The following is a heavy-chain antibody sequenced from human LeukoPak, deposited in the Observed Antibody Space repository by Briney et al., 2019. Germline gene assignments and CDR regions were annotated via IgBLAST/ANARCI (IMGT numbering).Heavy chain of an antibody. CDR3: AXXXXXWXXSSFDY. CDR1: GGSXSSSSYY. CDR2: IYYSGST. V-gene: IGHV4-39*01. J-gene: IGHJ4*02. D-gene: IGHD2-8*01. Sequence: GGSXSSSSYYWGWIRQPPGKGLEWIGSIYYSGSTYYNPSLKSRVTISVDTSKNQFSLKLNSVTAADTAVYXXAXXXXXWXXSSFDYWGXGXLVTVSS.